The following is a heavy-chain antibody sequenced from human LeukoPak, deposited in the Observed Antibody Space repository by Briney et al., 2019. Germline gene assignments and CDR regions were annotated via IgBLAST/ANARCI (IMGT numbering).Heavy chain of an antibody. J-gene: IGHJ5*02. CDR3: ARLCSIRWCLHDWFDP. D-gene: IGHD2-21*01. V-gene: IGHV4-38-2*02. Sequence: SETLSLTCTVSGYSISSGYYWGWIRQPPGKGLEWIGSMHHSGSTYYNPSLKSRITMSLDTSKNQFSLRLTSVTAADTAVYYCARLCSIRWCLHDWFDPWGQGTLVTVSS. CDR2: MHHSGST. CDR1: GYSISSGYY.